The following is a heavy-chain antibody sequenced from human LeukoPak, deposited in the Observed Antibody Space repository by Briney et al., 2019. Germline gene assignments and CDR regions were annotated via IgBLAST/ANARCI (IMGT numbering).Heavy chain of an antibody. Sequence: GGSLRLSCAASGFTFSSYEMNWVRQAPGKGLEWVSYISSSGSTIYYADSVRGRFTISRDNAKNSLYLQMNSLRAEDTAVYYCAIHTGYSSSWYAFDIWGQGTMVTVSS. CDR1: GFTFSSYE. J-gene: IGHJ3*02. CDR2: ISSSGSTI. D-gene: IGHD6-13*01. V-gene: IGHV3-48*03. CDR3: AIHTGYSSSWYAFDI.